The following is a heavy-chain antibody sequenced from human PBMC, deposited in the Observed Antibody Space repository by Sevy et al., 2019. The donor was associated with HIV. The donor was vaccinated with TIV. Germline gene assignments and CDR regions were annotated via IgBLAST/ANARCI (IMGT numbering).Heavy chain of an antibody. CDR1: GFTFTLYA. CDR2: ISYSGTNK. Sequence: GGSLRLSCAASGFTFTLYAIHWVRQAPGKGLEWVALISYSGTNKYYGDPVKGRFTISRDDSKNTAYLQMNNLRTDDTAVYYCARVAVEYCTDDCYHRFDYWGQGTQVTVSS. J-gene: IGHJ4*02. CDR3: ARVAVEYCTDDCYHRFDY. V-gene: IGHV3-30-3*01. D-gene: IGHD2-21*02.